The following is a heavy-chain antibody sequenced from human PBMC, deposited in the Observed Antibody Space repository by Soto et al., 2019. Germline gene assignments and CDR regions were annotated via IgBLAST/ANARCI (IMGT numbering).Heavy chain of an antibody. D-gene: IGHD2-15*01. CDR3: ARDSHRRTGRNPVY. J-gene: IGHJ4*02. Sequence: SLRLSCVVPGFPVSDYYMIWVRQAPGKGLEWVSHINDRTSYTDYADSVKGRFTISTDSVRNALYLQMNNLRVEDTAVYYCARDSHRRTGRNPVYWGRGTLVTVSS. CDR1: GFPVSDYY. V-gene: IGHV3-11*05. CDR2: INDRTSYT.